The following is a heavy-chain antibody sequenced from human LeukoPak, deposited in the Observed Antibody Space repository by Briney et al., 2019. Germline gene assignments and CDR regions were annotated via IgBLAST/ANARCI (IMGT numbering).Heavy chain of an antibody. CDR3: ARGSGGSWWNWFDP. V-gene: IGHV4-59*01. Sequence: PSETLSLTCTVSGGSISSYYWSWIRQPPGKGLEWIGYIYYSGSTNYNPSLKSRVTISVDTSKNQFSLKLSSVTAADTAVYYCARGSGGSWWNWFDPWGRGTLVTVSS. CDR2: IYYSGST. D-gene: IGHD2-15*01. J-gene: IGHJ5*02. CDR1: GGSISSYY.